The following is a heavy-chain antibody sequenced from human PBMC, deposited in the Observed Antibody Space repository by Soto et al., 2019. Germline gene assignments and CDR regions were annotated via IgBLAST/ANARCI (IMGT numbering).Heavy chain of an antibody. D-gene: IGHD6-6*01. CDR1: GFTFSSYG. CDR2: ISYDGSNK. CDR3: AKGREYSSSSWADY. Sequence: QVQLVESGGGVVQPGRSLRLSCAASGFTFSSYGMHWVRQAPGKGLEWVAVISYDGSNKYYADSVKGRFTISRDNSKNTLYLQMNSLRAEDTAVYYCAKGREYSSSSWADYWGRGTLVTVSS. V-gene: IGHV3-30*18. J-gene: IGHJ4*02.